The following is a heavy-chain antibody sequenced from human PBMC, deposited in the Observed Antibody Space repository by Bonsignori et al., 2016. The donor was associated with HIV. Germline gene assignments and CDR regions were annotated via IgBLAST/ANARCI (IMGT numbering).Heavy chain of an antibody. CDR2: IYDDGRT. Sequence: QLQLQESGPGLVKPSETLSLTCTVSGGSISSSHYYWGWIRQPPGKGLEWIGSIYDDGRTYYNPSLKSRVTISVDTSKNQFSLKLNSVTAADTAVYFCARDPNCWGQGTLVTVSS. CDR3: ARDPNC. V-gene: IGHV4-39*07. J-gene: IGHJ4*02. CDR1: GGSISSSHYY.